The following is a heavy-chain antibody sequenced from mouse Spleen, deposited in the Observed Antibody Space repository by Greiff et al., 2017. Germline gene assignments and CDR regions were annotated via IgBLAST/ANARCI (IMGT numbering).Heavy chain of an antibody. D-gene: IGHD1-1*02. Sequence: QVQLQQSGAELVRPGASVKLSCKASGYTFTDYYINWVKQRPGQGLEWIARIYPGSGNTYYNEKFKGKATLTAEKSSSTAYMQLSSLTSEDSAVYFCARHYYAMDYWGQGTSVTVSS. J-gene: IGHJ4*01. CDR1: GYTFTDYY. CDR3: ARHYYAMDY. CDR2: IYPGSGNT. V-gene: IGHV1-76*01.